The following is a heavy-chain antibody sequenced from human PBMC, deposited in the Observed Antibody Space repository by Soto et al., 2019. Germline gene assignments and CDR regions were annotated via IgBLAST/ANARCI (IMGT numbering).Heavy chain of an antibody. V-gene: IGHV1-69*13. CDR3: AYDPYDFWSGYAPYYYYGMDV. J-gene: IGHJ6*02. D-gene: IGHD3-3*01. CDR1: GGTFSSYA. CDR2: IIPIFGTA. Sequence: SVKVSCKASGGTFSSYAISWVRQAPGQGLEWMGGIIPIFGTANYAQKFQGRVTITADESTSTAYMELSSLRSEDTAVYYCAYDPYDFWSGYAPYYYYGMDVWGQGTTVTVSS.